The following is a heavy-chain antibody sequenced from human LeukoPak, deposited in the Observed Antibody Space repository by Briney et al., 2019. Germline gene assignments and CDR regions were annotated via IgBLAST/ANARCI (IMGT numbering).Heavy chain of an antibody. D-gene: IGHD3-10*01. CDR1: GYTFTSYG. V-gene: IGHV1-18*01. J-gene: IGHJ4*02. Sequence: GASVKVSCKASGYTFTSYGISWVRQAPGQGLEWMGWISAYNGNTNYAQKLHGRVTMTTDASTSTAYMELRSLSSDDTAVYYCARDPVVRGVSNFVYWGQGTLVTVSS. CDR3: ARDPVVRGVSNFVY. CDR2: ISAYNGNT.